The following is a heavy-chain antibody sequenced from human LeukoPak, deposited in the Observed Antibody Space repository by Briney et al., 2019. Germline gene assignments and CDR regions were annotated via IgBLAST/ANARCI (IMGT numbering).Heavy chain of an antibody. V-gene: IGHV3-15*01. CDR2: IKSKTDGGTT. CDR3: AKGAGSTMIVVVTSGFDY. CDR1: GFTFSNAW. J-gene: IGHJ4*02. D-gene: IGHD3-22*01. Sequence: GGSLRLSCAASGFTFSNAWMSWVRQAPGKGLEWVGRIKSKTDGGTTDYAAPVKGRFTISIDNSKNTLYLQMNSLRAEDTAVYYCAKGAGSTMIVVVTSGFDYWGQGTLVTVSS.